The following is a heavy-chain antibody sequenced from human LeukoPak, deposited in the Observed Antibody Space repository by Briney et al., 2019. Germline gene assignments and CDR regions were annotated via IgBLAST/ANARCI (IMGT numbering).Heavy chain of an antibody. Sequence: SETLSLTCAVYGGSFSGYYWSWIRQPPGKGLEWIGEINHSGSTNYNPSLKSRVTISLDTSRNQFSLKLNSVTAADTAVYYCAKSDGYGLVDIWGQGTMVTVSS. CDR2: INHSGST. CDR1: GGSFSGYY. D-gene: IGHD3-10*01. J-gene: IGHJ3*02. CDR3: AKSDGYGLVDI. V-gene: IGHV4-34*01.